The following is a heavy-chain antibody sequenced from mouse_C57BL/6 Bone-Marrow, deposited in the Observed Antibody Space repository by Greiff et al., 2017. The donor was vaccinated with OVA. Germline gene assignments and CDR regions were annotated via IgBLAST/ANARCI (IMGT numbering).Heavy chain of an antibody. J-gene: IGHJ1*03. CDR3: ARADYYGSSSPV. CDR1: GFTFSDYG. V-gene: IGHV5-17*01. Sequence: EVQLMESGGGLVKPGGSLKLSCAASGFTFSDYGMHWVRQAPEKGLEWVAYISSGSSTIYYADTVKGRFTISRDNAKNTLFLQMTSLRSEDTAMYYCARADYYGSSSPVWGTGTAVTVTS. D-gene: IGHD1-1*01. CDR2: ISSGSSTI.